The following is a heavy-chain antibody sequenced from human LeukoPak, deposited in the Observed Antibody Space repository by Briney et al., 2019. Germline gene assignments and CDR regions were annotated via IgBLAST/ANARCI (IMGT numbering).Heavy chain of an antibody. J-gene: IGHJ4*02. CDR1: GFTFSTYT. D-gene: IGHD3-10*01. V-gene: IGHV3-23*01. Sequence: GGSLRLSCAASGFTFSTYTMNWVRQAPGKGLEGVSAISGAGIGTYYADFVKGRFSISRDNSKNTLYLQMSSLRAEDTAEYYCAKGTEGYREVSSFDSWGQGTLVTVSS. CDR3: AKGTEGYREVSSFDS. CDR2: ISGAGIGT.